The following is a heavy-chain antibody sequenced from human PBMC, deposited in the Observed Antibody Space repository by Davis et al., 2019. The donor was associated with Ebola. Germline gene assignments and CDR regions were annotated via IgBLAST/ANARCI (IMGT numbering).Heavy chain of an antibody. J-gene: IGHJ6*02. CDR1: GSTFSSYG. CDR3: ARVCSGGSCYFDGMDV. V-gene: IGHV3-30*03. Sequence: GESLKISCAASGSTFSSYGMHWVRQAPGKGLEWVAVISYDGSNKYYADSVKGRFTISRDNSKNMLYLQMNSLRAEDTAVYYCARVCSGGSCYFDGMDVWGQGTTVTVSS. CDR2: ISYDGSNK. D-gene: IGHD2-15*01.